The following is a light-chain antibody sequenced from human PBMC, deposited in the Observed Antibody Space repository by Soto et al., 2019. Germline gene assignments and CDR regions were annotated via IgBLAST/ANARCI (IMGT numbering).Light chain of an antibody. J-gene: IGKJ2*02. Sequence: EIVMTQSPAPLSVSPGERATLSCRASQSVGSSLAWYQQKPGQAPRLLIYGASTRATGIPARFSGSGFGTDFTLTISSLQSEDFAVYYCQQYHDWPPSTFGQGTKLDIK. V-gene: IGKV3-15*01. CDR1: QSVGSS. CDR2: GAS. CDR3: QQYHDWPPST.